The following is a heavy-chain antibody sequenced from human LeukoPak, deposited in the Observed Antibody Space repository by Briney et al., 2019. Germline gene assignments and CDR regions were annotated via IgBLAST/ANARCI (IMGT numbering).Heavy chain of an antibody. J-gene: IGHJ4*02. V-gene: IGHV3-30*03. CDR2: ISNDGSNK. CDR3: ATLYQLGYSGYDYSEGRVDY. D-gene: IGHD5-12*01. Sequence: GGSLRLSCAASRFTFSSYGMHWVRQAPGKGLEWVAVISNDGSNKYYADSVKGRFTISRDNSKNTLYLQMNSLRAEDTAVYYCATLYQLGYSGYDYSEGRVDYWGQGTLVTVSS. CDR1: RFTFSSYG.